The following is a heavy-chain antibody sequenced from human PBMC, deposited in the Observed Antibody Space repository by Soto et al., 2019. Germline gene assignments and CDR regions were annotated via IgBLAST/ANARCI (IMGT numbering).Heavy chain of an antibody. CDR1: GFIFGSYW. CDR3: ATGPTPAFDI. CDR2: IHSDGSST. V-gene: IGHV3-74*01. Sequence: AGSRRLSCAASGFIFGSYWMHWVSQAPGNGRVWVSRIHSDGSSTIYADSVTGRFTMSRDNAKTTLYLQMNSLRAEDTAVYYCATGPTPAFDIWGRGTMVTVSS. D-gene: IGHD1-1*01. J-gene: IGHJ3*02.